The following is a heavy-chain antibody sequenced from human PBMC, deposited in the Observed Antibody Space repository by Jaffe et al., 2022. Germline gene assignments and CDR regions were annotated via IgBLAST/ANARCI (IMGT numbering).Heavy chain of an antibody. D-gene: IGHD3-10*01. CDR2: IYHSGST. CDR1: GYSISSGYY. CDR3: ARAGDYYGSGSYYRGVYFDY. V-gene: IGHV4-38-2*01. Sequence: QVQLQESGPGLVKPSETLSLTCAVSGYSISSGYYWGWIRQPPGKGLEWIGSIYHSGSTYYNPSLKSRVTISVDTSKNQFSLKLSSVTAADTAVYYCARAGDYYGSGSYYRGVYFDYWGQGTLVTVSS. J-gene: IGHJ4*02.